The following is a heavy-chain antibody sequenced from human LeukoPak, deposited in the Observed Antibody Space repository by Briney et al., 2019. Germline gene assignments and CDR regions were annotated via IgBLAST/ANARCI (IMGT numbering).Heavy chain of an antibody. Sequence: PGASLRLSCAASGFTFSSYAMSWVRQAPGKGLEWVSSFYSGGSSYYADSVKGRFIISRDSSTDTLYLQMNSLRVEDTAVYFCARDRGYGYGFFDYWGQGTLVTVSS. J-gene: IGHJ4*02. CDR3: ARDRGYGYGFFDY. V-gene: IGHV3-53*01. CDR1: GFTFSSYA. CDR2: FYSGGSS. D-gene: IGHD5-18*01.